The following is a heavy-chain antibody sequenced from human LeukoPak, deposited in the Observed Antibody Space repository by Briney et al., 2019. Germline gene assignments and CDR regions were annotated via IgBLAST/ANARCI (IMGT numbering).Heavy chain of an antibody. CDR1: GGSISSHY. CDR2: IYYSGST. V-gene: IGHV4-59*11. CDR3: ARQLGDRLLFDY. J-gene: IGHJ4*02. D-gene: IGHD2-21*01. Sequence: PSETLSLTCSVSGGSISSHYWNWIRQPPGNGLEWIGYIYYSGSTNYNSSLKGRVTISLDTSRNQFSLKLSSVTAADTAVYYCARQLGDRLLFDYWGQGTLVTVSS.